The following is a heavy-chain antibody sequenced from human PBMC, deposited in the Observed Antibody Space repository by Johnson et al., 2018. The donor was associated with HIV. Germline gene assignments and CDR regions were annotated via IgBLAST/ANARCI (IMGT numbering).Heavy chain of an antibody. CDR3: AKDRSSSWYDGAFDI. D-gene: IGHD6-13*01. CDR1: GFTVSSNY. J-gene: IGHJ3*02. Sequence: LVESGGGLVQPGGSLRLSCVASGFTVSSNYMSWVRQAPGKGLEWVSVIYSGGSTYYADSVKGRFTISRDNSKNTLYLQMNSLRAEDTAVYYCAKDRSSSWYDGAFDIWGQGTMVTVSS. CDR2: IYSGGST. V-gene: IGHV3-66*01.